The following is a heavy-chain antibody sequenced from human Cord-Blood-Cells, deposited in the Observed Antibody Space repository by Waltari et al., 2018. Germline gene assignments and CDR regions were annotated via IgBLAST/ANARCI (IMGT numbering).Heavy chain of an antibody. J-gene: IGHJ4*02. CDR3: ARGLIDFWSGYYDY. V-gene: IGHV4-34*01. CDR2: INHSGST. CDR1: GGSFSGYY. D-gene: IGHD3-3*01. Sequence: QVQLQQWGAGLLKPSETLSLTCAVYGGSFSGYYWSWIRQPPGKGLEWIGEINHSGSTNDNPSLKSRVTISVDTSKNQFSLKLSSVTAADTAVYYCARGLIDFWSGYYDYWDQGTLVTVSS.